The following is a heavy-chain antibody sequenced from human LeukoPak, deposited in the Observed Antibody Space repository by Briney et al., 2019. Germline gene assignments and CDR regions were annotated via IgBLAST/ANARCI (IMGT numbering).Heavy chain of an antibody. Sequence: GGFLRLSCAASGFTFSRFGMHWVRQAPGKGLEWVAFIQYDGSNKYYADSVKGRFAVSRDNSKNTLYLQMNSLRAEDTAVHYCAKDPRAYSSGFYWSDYWGQGTLVTVSS. D-gene: IGHD6-19*01. CDR3: AKDPRAYSSGFYWSDY. V-gene: IGHV3-30*02. J-gene: IGHJ4*02. CDR1: GFTFSRFG. CDR2: IQYDGSNK.